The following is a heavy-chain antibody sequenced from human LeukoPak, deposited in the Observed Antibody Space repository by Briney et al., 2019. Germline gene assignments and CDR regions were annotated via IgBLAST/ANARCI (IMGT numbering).Heavy chain of an antibody. CDR1: GGSISGYY. Sequence: SETLSLTCAVYGGSISGYYWSWIRQPPGKGLERIGEINHGGSTNYNPSLKSLGTISVDTSKNQFSLNLSSVTAADTAVYYCARDRDWNYGFDYWGQGTLVTVSS. CDR2: INHGGST. D-gene: IGHD1-7*01. CDR3: ARDRDWNYGFDY. J-gene: IGHJ4*02. V-gene: IGHV4-34*01.